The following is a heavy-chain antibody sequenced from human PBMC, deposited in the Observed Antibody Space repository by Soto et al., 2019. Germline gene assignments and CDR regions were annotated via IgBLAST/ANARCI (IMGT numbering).Heavy chain of an antibody. J-gene: IGHJ6*03. Sequence: GASVKVSCKASGYTFTIYDINWVLQATGQGLEWMGWMNPNSGNTGYAQKFQGRVTMTRNTSISTAYMELSSLRSEDTAVYYCARAASSSLYYYYYMDVWGKGTTVTVSS. CDR3: ARAASSSLYYYYYMDV. CDR2: MNPNSGNT. D-gene: IGHD6-6*01. CDR1: GYTFTIYD. V-gene: IGHV1-8*01.